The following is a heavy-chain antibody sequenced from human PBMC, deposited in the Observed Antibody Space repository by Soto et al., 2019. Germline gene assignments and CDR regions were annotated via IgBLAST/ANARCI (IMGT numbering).Heavy chain of an antibody. CDR2: INHSGST. CDR1: GGSFSGYY. J-gene: IGHJ4*02. CDR3: ARGPIGYLDY. D-gene: IGHD3-10*01. V-gene: IGHV4-34*01. Sequence: SETLSRTCAVYGGSFSGYYWSWIRQPPGKGLEWIGEINHSGSTNYNPSLKSRVTISVDTSKNQFSLKLSSVTAADTAVYYCARGPIGYLDYWGQGTLVTVSS.